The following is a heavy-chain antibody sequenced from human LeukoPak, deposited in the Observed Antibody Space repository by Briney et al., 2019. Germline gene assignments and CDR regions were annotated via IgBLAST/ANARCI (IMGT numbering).Heavy chain of an antibody. D-gene: IGHD3-22*01. CDR3: AKNRPTMIVVVITLNWFDP. CDR2: LNSDGSST. CDR1: GFTFSSYW. J-gene: IGHJ5*02. Sequence: PGGSLRLSCAASGFTFSSYWMHWVRQAPGKGLVWVSRLNSDGSSTRYADSVKGRFTISRDNAKNTLYLQMNSLRAEDTAVYYCAKNRPTMIVVVITLNWFDPWGQGTLVTVSS. V-gene: IGHV3-74*01.